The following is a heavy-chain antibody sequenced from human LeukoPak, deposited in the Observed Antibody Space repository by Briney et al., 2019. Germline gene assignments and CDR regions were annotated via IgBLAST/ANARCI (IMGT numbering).Heavy chain of an antibody. CDR3: AKDRASYDFWSGYYANDI. J-gene: IGHJ4*02. Sequence: PGGSLRLSCAASGFTFSSYAMGWVRQAPGKGLEWVSAISGSGGSTYYADSVKGRFTISRDNSKNTLYLQMNSLRAEDTAVYYCAKDRASYDFWSGYYANDIWGQGTLVTVSS. V-gene: IGHV3-23*01. CDR1: GFTFSSYA. CDR2: ISGSGGST. D-gene: IGHD3-3*01.